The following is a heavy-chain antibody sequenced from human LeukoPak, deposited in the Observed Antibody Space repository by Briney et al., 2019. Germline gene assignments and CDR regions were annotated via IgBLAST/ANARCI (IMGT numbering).Heavy chain of an antibody. Sequence: GGSLRLSCAASGFSFSSHGMHWVRQAPGKGLEWVAVISFDGSDKYYADSVKGRFTISRDNSKNTLYAQMNSLRAEDTAVYYCAKGCRSGSICFLIDYWGQGTLVTVSS. CDR1: GFSFSSHG. J-gene: IGHJ4*02. V-gene: IGHV3-30*18. CDR3: AKGCRSGSICFLIDY. D-gene: IGHD2-15*01. CDR2: ISFDGSDK.